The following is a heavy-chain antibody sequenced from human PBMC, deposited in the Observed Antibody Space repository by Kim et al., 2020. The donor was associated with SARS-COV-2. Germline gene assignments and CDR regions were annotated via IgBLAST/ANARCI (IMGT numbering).Heavy chain of an antibody. D-gene: IGHD6-19*01. Sequence: GESLKISCKGSGYSFTSYWIGWVRQMPGKGLEWMGIIYPGDSDTRYSPSFQGQVTISADKSISTAYLQWSSLKASDTAMYYCARHPEMIPIAVAGPPSLYGMDVWGQGTTVTVSS. J-gene: IGHJ6*02. CDR3: ARHPEMIPIAVAGPPSLYGMDV. CDR1: GYSFTSYW. V-gene: IGHV5-51*01. CDR2: IYPGDSDT.